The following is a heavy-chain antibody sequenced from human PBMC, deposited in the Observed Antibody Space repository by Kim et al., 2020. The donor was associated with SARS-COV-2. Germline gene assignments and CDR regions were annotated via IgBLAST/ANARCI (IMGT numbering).Heavy chain of an antibody. Sequence: GGSLRLSCAASGFTVSSNYMSWVRQAPGKGLEWVSVIYSGGSTYYADSVKGRITISRDNSKNTLYLQMNSLRAEDTAVYYCAREIAAAFDYWGQGTLVTVSS. CDR1: GFTVSSNY. D-gene: IGHD6-13*01. CDR2: IYSGGST. J-gene: IGHJ4*02. V-gene: IGHV3-66*01. CDR3: AREIAAAFDY.